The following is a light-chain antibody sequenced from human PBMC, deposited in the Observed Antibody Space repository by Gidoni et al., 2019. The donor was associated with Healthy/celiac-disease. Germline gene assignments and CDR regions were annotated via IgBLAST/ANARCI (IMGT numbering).Light chain of an antibody. CDR2: WAS. V-gene: IGKV4-1*01. CDR1: QSVLYSSNNKNY. CDR3: QQYYSTPGT. J-gene: IGKJ1*01. Sequence: DIVMTQSPDSLAVSLGERATINCKSSQSVLYSSNNKNYLAWYQQKPGQPPKLPIYWASTRESGVPDRFSGSGSGTEFTLTISSLQAEDVAVYYCQQYYSTPGTFGQGTKVEIK.